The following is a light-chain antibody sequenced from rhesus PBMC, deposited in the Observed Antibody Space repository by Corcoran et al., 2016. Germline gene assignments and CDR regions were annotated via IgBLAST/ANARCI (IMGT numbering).Light chain of an antibody. CDR2: DVN. CDR3: SSFAGSDTVI. V-gene: IGLV2-23*01. CDR1: SSDIGGYNF. Sequence: QAALTQPPSVSGSPGQSVTISCTGTSSDIGGYNFVSWYQQHPGKAPKLMIYDVNKRPSGVSDRFSGSKSGNTASLTISGLQAEDETDYYCSSFAGSDTVIFGGGSRLTVL. J-gene: IGLJ1*01.